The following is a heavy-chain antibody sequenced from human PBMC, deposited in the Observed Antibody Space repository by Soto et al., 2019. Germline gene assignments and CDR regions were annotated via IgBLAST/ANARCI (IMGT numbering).Heavy chain of an antibody. CDR3: ASPVLTAPHGAFDI. CDR2: ISNSGNTI. Sequence: QPGGSLRLSCAASGFTFSTYEMNWVRQAPGKGLEWVSYISNSGNTIYYADSVKGRFTISRDNAKDSLYLQLNSLRAEDTAVYYCASPVLTAPHGAFDIWGQGXMVTV. CDR1: GFTFSTYE. D-gene: IGHD2-21*02. V-gene: IGHV3-48*03. J-gene: IGHJ3*02.